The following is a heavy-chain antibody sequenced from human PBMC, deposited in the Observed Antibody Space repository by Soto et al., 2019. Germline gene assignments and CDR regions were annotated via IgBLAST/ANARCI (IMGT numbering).Heavy chain of an antibody. V-gene: IGHV4-39*01. CDR2: IYYSGST. CDR1: GGSISSSSYY. D-gene: IGHD3-3*01. CDR3: ARLYDFWTAFDY. Sequence: SETLSLTCTVSGGSISSSSYYWGWIRQPPGKGLEWIGSIYYSGSTYYNPSLKSRVTISVDTSKNQFSLKLSSVTAADTAVYYCARLYDFWTAFDYWGQGTLVTVSS. J-gene: IGHJ4*02.